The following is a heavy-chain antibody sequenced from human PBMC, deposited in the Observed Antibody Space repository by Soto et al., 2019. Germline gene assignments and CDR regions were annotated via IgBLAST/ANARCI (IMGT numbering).Heavy chain of an antibody. CDR1: GFKFDDYG. CDR3: ARVTHRRRFDY. CDR2: INWNGGST. J-gene: IGHJ4*01. Sequence: EVQLVDSGGAVARPGGSLRLSCAASGFKFDDYGMSWVRQAPGRGLEWVSAINWNGGSTTYADSVKGRFTISRDNAENTLHLQMNTLSIEDTALYYCARVTHRRRFDYWGRGTLVTVPP. V-gene: IGHV3-20*04.